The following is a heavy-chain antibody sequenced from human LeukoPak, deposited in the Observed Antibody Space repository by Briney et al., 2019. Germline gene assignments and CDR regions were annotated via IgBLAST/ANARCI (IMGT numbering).Heavy chain of an antibody. D-gene: IGHD5-18*01. CDR3: TTDRWAMVGFDY. J-gene: IGHJ4*02. Sequence: PGGSLRLPCAASGFTFSNAWMSWVRQAPGKGLEWVGRIKSKTDGGTTDYAAPVKGRFTISRDDSKNTLYLQMNSLKTEDTAVYYCTTDRWAMVGFDYWGQGTLVTVSS. V-gene: IGHV3-15*01. CDR1: GFTFSNAW. CDR2: IKSKTDGGTT.